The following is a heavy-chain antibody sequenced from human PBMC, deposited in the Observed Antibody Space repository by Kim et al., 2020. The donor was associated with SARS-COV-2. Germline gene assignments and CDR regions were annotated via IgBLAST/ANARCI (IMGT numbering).Heavy chain of an antibody. D-gene: IGHD5-18*01. CDR3: AGDRRYTYGYKGFDY. J-gene: IGHJ4*02. Sequence: ADSVKCRFTLSRDNDKNALYMRMNSLRAEDTAGYYCAGDRRYTYGYKGFDYWGQGTLVTVSS. V-gene: IGHV3-48*03.